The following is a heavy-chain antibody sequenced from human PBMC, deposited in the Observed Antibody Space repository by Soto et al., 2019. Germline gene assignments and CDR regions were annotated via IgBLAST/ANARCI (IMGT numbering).Heavy chain of an antibody. CDR1: GGTFSSYD. CDR2: IIPIFGTA. D-gene: IGHD3-22*01. CDR3: ARAYYDSSGYYPRGLDY. Sequence: QVQLVQSGAEVKKPGSSVKVSCKASGGTFSSYDISWVRQAPGQGLEWMGGIIPIFGTANYAKKFQDRVTITADESTSTAYMELSSLRSEDTAVYYCARAYYDSSGYYPRGLDYWGQGTLVTVSS. J-gene: IGHJ4*02. V-gene: IGHV1-69*01.